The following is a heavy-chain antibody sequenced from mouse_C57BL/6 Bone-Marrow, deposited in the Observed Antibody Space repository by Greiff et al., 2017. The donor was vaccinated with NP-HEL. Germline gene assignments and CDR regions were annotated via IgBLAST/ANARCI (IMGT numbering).Heavy chain of an antibody. V-gene: IGHV1-81*01. Sequence: VQLQQSGAELARPGASVKLSCKASGYTFTSYGISWVKQRTGQGLEWIGEIYPRSGYTYYNEKFKGKATLTADKSSSTAYMELRSLTSEDSAVYFCARSPYYYGSRKVVWGTGTTVTVSS. J-gene: IGHJ1*03. CDR1: GYTFTSYG. D-gene: IGHD1-1*01. CDR3: ARSPYYYGSRKVV. CDR2: IYPRSGYT.